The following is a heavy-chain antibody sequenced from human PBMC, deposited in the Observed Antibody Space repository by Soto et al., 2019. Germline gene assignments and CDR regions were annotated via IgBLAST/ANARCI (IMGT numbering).Heavy chain of an antibody. CDR1: GGSRSSKS. CDR3: AREGFSYGYGYYYYNGMDV. Sequence: AALGGSRSSKSKNWVRQAPGKGLEWVSYISSSSTTIYYADSVKGRFTISRDNAKNTLHLQIDSLRAEDTAVYYCAREGFSYGYGYYYYNGMDVWGQGTTVTVSS. V-gene: IGHV3-48*01. D-gene: IGHD5-18*01. J-gene: IGHJ6*02. CDR2: ISSSSTTI.